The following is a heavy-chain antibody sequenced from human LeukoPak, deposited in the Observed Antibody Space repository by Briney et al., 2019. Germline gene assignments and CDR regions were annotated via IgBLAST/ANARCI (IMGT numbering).Heavy chain of an antibody. CDR2: INPNSGGT. V-gene: IGHV1-2*02. J-gene: IGHJ4*02. Sequence: ASVKVSCKASGYTFTGHYMHWVRQAPGQGLEWMGWINPNSGGTNYAQKFQGRVTMTRDTSISTAYMELSRLRSDDTAVYYCAFSNYGDYVSGYWGQGTLVTVSS. CDR3: AFSNYGDYVSGY. CDR1: GYTFTGHY. D-gene: IGHD4-17*01.